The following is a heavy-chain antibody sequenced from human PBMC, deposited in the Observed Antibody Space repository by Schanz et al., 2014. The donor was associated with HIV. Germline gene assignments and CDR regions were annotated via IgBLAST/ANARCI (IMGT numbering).Heavy chain of an antibody. CDR3: AREGGSSGHNGYFDY. CDR1: GFTFGTRW. V-gene: IGHV3-74*01. CDR2: ITPDGSVT. J-gene: IGHJ4*02. D-gene: IGHD6-19*01. Sequence: VQLVESGGGLVKPGESLRLSCVASGFTFGTRWMYWVRQGPGKGLAWVSYITPDGSVTYADSVKGRFTVSGDTSKNTVDLQMTSLRPEDAAVYYCAREGGSSGHNGYFDYWGQGTLVTVSS.